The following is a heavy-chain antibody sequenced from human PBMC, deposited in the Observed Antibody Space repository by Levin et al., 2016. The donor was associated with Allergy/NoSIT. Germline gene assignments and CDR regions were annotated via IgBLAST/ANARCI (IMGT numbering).Heavy chain of an antibody. V-gene: IGHV3-48*01. J-gene: IGHJ6*02. CDR2: ISSSSSTI. CDR3: ARTFDYSSGSMDV. Sequence: GGSLRLSCAASGFTFSSYSMNWVRQAPGKGLEWVSYISSSSSTIYYADSVKGRFTISRDNAKNSLYLQMNSLRAEDTAVYYCARTFDYSSGSMDVWGQGTTVTVSS. CDR1: GFTFSSYS. D-gene: IGHD6-19*01.